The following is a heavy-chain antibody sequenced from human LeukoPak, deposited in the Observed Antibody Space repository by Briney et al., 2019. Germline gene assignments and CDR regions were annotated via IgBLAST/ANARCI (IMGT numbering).Heavy chain of an antibody. V-gene: IGHV4-4*02. CDR1: GGSISSSNW. CDR2: IYRSGST. J-gene: IGHJ4*02. CDR3: ARDLNPLSIAVAGTLGY. D-gene: IGHD6-19*01. Sequence: KPSETLSLTCAVSGGSISSSNWWSWVRQPPGKGLEWIGEIYRSGSTNYNPSLKSRVTISVDKSKNQFSLKLSSVTAADTAVYYCARDLNPLSIAVAGTLGYWGQGTLVTVSS.